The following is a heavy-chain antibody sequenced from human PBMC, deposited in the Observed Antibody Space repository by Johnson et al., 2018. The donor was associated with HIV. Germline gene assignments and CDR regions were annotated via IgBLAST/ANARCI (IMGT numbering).Heavy chain of an antibody. CDR1: GFTFSNYW. CDR2: IKQDGSEK. CDR3: VRDGGSGWLLERDAFDI. V-gene: IGHV3-7*01. J-gene: IGHJ3*02. Sequence: VQLVESGGGLVQPGGSLRLSCAASGFTFSNYWMSWVRQAPGKGLEWVANIKQDGSEKYYVDSVKGRFTISRDNAKNSLYLQMNSLRAEDTAVYYCVRDGGSGWLLERDAFDIWGQGTMVTVSS. D-gene: IGHD6-19*01.